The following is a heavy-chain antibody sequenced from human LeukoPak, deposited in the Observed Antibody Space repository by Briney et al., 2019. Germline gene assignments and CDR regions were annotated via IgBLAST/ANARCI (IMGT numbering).Heavy chain of an antibody. Sequence: GSLRLSCAASGFTFSSSAMSWVRQPPGKGLEWIGEINHSGSTNYNPSLKSRVTVSVDTSKNQFSLKLSSVTAADTAVYYCARAPDYGDYVDYWGQGTLVTVSS. CDR3: ARAPDYGDYVDY. V-gene: IGHV4-34*01. J-gene: IGHJ4*02. D-gene: IGHD4-17*01. CDR2: INHSGST. CDR1: GFTFSSSA.